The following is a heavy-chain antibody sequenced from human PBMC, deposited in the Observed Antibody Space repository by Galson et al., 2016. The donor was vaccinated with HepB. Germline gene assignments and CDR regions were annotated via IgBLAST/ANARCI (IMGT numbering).Heavy chain of an antibody. CDR1: GFSLSTTRVG. V-gene: IGHV2-5*02. D-gene: IGHD1-26*01. CDR2: IYWDDDK. Sequence: PALVKPTQTLTLTCTFSGFSLSTTRVGVGWIRQPPGKALEWLGVIYWDDDKRYSPSLGTRLTITKDTSKNQAVLKMTNMDPVDTGTYYCVHRPLPSGNFDYWGQGTLVTVSA. CDR3: VHRPLPSGNFDY. J-gene: IGHJ4*02.